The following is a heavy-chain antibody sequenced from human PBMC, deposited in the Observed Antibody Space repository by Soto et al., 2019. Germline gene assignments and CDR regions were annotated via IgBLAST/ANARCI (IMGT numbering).Heavy chain of an antibody. V-gene: IGHV3-11*01. CDR1: GFTFSDYY. CDR2: ISSSGSTI. Sequence: QVQLVESGGGLVKPGGSLRLSCAASGFTFSDYYMSWIRQAPGKGLEWVSYISSSGSTIYYADSVWGRFTNSRDNAKNSLYLQMNSLRAEDTAVYYCAVAGDTAMWPDACHIWGEGTMVTVSS. D-gene: IGHD5-18*01. CDR3: AVAGDTAMWPDACHI. J-gene: IGHJ3*02.